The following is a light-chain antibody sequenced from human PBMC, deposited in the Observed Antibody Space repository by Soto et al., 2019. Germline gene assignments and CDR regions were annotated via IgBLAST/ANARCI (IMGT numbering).Light chain of an antibody. V-gene: IGLV2-14*01. CDR3: SSYTSSSTTV. CDR1: SSDVGGSNY. J-gene: IGLJ2*01. Sequence: QSVLTQPASVSGSPGQSITISCTGTSSDVGGSNYVSWYQQHPGKAPKLMIYDVSNRPSGVSNRFSGSKSGNTASLTISGLHAEDEADYYCSSYTSSSTTVFGGGTKLTVL. CDR2: DVS.